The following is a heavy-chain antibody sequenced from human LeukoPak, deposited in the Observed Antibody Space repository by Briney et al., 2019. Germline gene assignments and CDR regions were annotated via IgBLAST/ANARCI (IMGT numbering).Heavy chain of an antibody. J-gene: IGHJ3*02. D-gene: IGHD3-10*01. CDR1: GFTFGAYG. CDR3: SRGLGSGKPVDI. V-gene: IGHV3-49*03. CDR2: IRSKTYGGTA. Sequence: GGSLRLSCAASGFTFGAYGMSWFRQAPGKGLEWVGFIRSKTYGGTAEYAASVKGRFTISRDDSKSIAYLQMNSLKAEDTAVYYCSRGLGSGKPVDIWGQGTMVTVS.